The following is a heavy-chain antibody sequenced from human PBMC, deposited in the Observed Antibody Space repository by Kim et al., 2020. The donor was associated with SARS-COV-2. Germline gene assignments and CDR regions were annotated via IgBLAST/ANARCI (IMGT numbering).Heavy chain of an antibody. CDR3: ARDKPGGMDV. J-gene: IGHJ6*02. Sequence: YFPDSLKGRFTIYRDKSNNTLYLQMNSLGAEDTAVYYCARDKPGGMDVWGQGTTVTVSS. V-gene: IGHV3-30*07.